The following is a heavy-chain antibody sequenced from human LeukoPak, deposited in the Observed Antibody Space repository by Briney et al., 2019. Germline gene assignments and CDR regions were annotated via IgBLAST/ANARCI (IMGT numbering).Heavy chain of an antibody. CDR3: ARVLSWFDP. Sequence: SETLSLTCAVYGGSFSGYYWSWIRQPPGKGLEWIGGTNHSGSTNYNPSLKSRVTISVDTSKNQFSLKLSSVTAADTAVYYCARVLSWFDPWGQGTLVTVSS. V-gene: IGHV4-34*01. CDR1: GGSFSGYY. D-gene: IGHD3-10*01. J-gene: IGHJ5*02. CDR2: TNHSGST.